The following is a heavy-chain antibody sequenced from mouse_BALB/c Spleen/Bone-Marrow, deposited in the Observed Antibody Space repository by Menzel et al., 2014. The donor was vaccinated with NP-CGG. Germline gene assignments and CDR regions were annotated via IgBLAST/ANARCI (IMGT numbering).Heavy chain of an antibody. CDR1: GLNIKDTH. J-gene: IGHJ3*01. CDR2: IDPANGNT. D-gene: IGHD1-1*01. CDR3: SRDYGGTAWFAC. Sequence: EVKVEESGAELVKPGASVKLSCTASGLNIKDTHMHWVKQGPEQGLERIGRIDPANGNTKYDPNFQGKATITADTSSNTAYLQLSSLTSEDTAVYYCSRDYGGTAWFACWGHGTLVTVSA. V-gene: IGHV14-3*02.